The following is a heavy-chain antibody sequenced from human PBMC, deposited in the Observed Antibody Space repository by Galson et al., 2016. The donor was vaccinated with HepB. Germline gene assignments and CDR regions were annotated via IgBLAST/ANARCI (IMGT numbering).Heavy chain of an antibody. Sequence: SVKVSCKASGYSFTSYMMHWVRQAPGQRLEWMGWINADNGDTHYSEKFQGRVTFTRVTSASTGYMEVNSLTSEDTAVYYCATYSSASGGYLVFDYWGQGTLVTVSS. CDR1: GYSFTSYM. CDR2: INADNGDT. D-gene: IGHD3-22*01. J-gene: IGHJ4*02. V-gene: IGHV1-3*01. CDR3: ATYSSASGGYLVFDY.